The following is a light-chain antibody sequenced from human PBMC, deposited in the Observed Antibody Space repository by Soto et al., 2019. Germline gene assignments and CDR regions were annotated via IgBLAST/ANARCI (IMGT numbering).Light chain of an antibody. CDR2: GAS. V-gene: IGKV3-20*01. CDR1: QSISSSH. Sequence: ELVLTQSPGTLSLSPGERATLSCRASQSISSSHLAWYQQKPGQAPRLLIYGASSRAIGIPDRFSGRGSGTDFTLTISRLEPEDFALYRCQHYDNSPVAFGGGTKVESK. CDR3: QHYDNSPVA. J-gene: IGKJ4*01.